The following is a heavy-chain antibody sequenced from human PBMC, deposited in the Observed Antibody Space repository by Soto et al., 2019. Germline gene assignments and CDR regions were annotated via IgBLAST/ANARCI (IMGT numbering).Heavy chain of an antibody. J-gene: IGHJ4*02. CDR3: AKVPEYSGTHFDY. CDR1: GFTFSTYA. V-gene: IGHV3-23*01. D-gene: IGHD1-26*01. Sequence: EVQLLESGGALVQPGGSLRLSCAASGFTFSTYAMSWVRQAPGKGLEWVSAISAGGRTTYYADSAKGRLTISRDNSKNTLFLLMNSLRVEDTALYYGAKVPEYSGTHFDYWGQGTLVTVSS. CDR2: ISAGGRTT.